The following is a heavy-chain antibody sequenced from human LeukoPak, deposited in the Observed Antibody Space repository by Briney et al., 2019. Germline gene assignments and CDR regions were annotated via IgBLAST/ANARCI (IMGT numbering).Heavy chain of an antibody. V-gene: IGHV4-59*01. CDR3: AKDDGGSYYIYYYYMDV. J-gene: IGHJ6*03. CDR1: GGSFSSYY. D-gene: IGHD1-26*01. CDR2: IDHGGST. Sequence: SETLSLTCTVSGGSFSSYYWTWIRQPPGKGLEWIGYIDHGGSTNYNPSLRSRVSISSDTSKIQFSLELTSVTAADTAVYYCAKDDGGSYYIYYYYMDVWGKGTTVTISS.